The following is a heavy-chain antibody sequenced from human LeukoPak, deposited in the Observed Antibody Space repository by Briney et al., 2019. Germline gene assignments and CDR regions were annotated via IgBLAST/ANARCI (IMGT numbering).Heavy chain of an antibody. D-gene: IGHD3-22*01. CDR2: FDPEDGET. CDR1: GYTLTELS. J-gene: IGHJ4*02. V-gene: IGHV1-24*01. CDR3: AANRDSSGYYIRDY. Sequence: ASVKVSCKVSGYTLTELSIHWVRQAPGKGLEWMGGFDPEDGETIYAQKFQDRVTMTEDTSTDTAYMELSSLRSEDPAVYYCAANRDSSGYYIRDYWGQGTLVTVSS.